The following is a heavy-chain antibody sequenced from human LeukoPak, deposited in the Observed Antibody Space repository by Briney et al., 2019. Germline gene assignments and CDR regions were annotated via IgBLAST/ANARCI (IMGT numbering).Heavy chain of an antibody. V-gene: IGHV4-59*06. CDR3: ARLGYSVSWTDC. Sequence: SETLSLTCTVSGGSISSYYWSWIRQPPGKGLEWIGYIYYSGSTYYNPSLKSRVTISVDTSKNQFSLKLSSVTAADTAVYYCARLGYSVSWTDCWGQGTLVTVSS. CDR1: GGSISSYY. J-gene: IGHJ4*02. CDR2: IYYSGST. D-gene: IGHD6-13*01.